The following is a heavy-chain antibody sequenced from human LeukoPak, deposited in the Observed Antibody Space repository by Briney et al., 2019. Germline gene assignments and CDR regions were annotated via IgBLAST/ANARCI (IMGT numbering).Heavy chain of an antibody. V-gene: IGHV4-59*01. CDR1: GGSISSYY. D-gene: IGHD3-22*01. CDR2: IYYSGST. Sequence: SETLPLTCTVSGGSISSYYWSWIRQPPGKGLEWIGYIYYSGSTNYNPSLKSRVTISVDTSKNQFSLKLSSVTAADTAVYYCARGSSSGYSLPFDYWGQGTLVTVSS. J-gene: IGHJ4*02. CDR3: ARGSSSGYSLPFDY.